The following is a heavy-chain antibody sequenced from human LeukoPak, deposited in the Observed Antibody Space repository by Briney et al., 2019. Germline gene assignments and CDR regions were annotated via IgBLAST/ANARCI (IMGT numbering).Heavy chain of an antibody. CDR2: ISYDGSNK. Sequence: GRSLRLSCAASGFTFSSYAMHWVRQAPGKGLGWVAVISYDGSNKYYADSVKGRFTISRDNSKNTLYLQMNSLRAEDTAVYYCARAVGYFDWLLGPADAFDIWGQGTMVTVSS. D-gene: IGHD3-9*01. V-gene: IGHV3-30-3*01. J-gene: IGHJ3*02. CDR3: ARAVGYFDWLLGPADAFDI. CDR1: GFTFSSYA.